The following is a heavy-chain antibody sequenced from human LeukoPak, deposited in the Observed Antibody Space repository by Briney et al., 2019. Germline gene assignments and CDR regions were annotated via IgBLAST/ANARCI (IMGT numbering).Heavy chain of an antibody. D-gene: IGHD2-2*03. CDR3: ARSLDIVVVPAAMGY. J-gene: IGHJ4*02. CDR2: IIPIFGTA. V-gene: IGHV1-69*05. Sequence: SVKVSCKASGGTFSSYATSWVRQAPGQGLEWMGGIIPIFGTANYAQKFQGRVTITTDESTSTAYMELSSLRSEDTAVYYCARSLDIVVVPAAMGYWGQGTLVTVSS. CDR1: GGTFSSYA.